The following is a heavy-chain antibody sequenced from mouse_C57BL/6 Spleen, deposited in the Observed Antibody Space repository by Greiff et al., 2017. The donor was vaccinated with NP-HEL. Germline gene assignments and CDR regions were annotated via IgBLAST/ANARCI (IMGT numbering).Heavy chain of an antibody. CDR3: TRFSYWYFDV. Sequence: EVKVVESGEGLVKPGGSLKLSCAASGFTFSSYAMSWVRQTPEKRLEWVAYISSGGDYIYYADTVKGRFTISRDNARNTLYLQMSSLKSEDTAMYYCTRFSYWYFDVWGTGTTVTVSS. CDR2: ISSGGDYI. J-gene: IGHJ1*03. CDR1: GFTFSSYA. V-gene: IGHV5-9-1*02.